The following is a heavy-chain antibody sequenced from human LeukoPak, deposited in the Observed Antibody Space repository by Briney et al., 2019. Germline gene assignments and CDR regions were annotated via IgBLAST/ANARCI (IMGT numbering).Heavy chain of an antibody. V-gene: IGHV3-23*01. D-gene: IGHD3-10*01. CDR1: GFTFSSYA. J-gene: IGHJ4*02. Sequence: GGSLRLSCAASGFTFSSYAMSWVRQAPGKGLEWVSAISGSGGSTYYADSVKGRFTISRDNSKNTLYLQMSSLRAEDTAVYYCALKFTMVRGITMFDYWGQGTLVTVSS. CDR2: ISGSGGST. CDR3: ALKFTMVRGITMFDY.